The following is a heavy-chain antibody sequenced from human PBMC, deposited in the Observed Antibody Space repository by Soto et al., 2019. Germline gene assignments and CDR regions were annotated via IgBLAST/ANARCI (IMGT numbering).Heavy chain of an antibody. CDR2: INDGRGDT. Sequence: ASVKVSCKASGYTFTRYAVHWVRQAPGQRLEWMGWINDGRGDTKYSPKYQGRVSISRDTSASTAYMELSSLTSEDTAVYYCARDGELEPKWRYYYGMDVWGQGTTVTVSS. V-gene: IGHV1-3*01. D-gene: IGHD1-1*01. J-gene: IGHJ6*02. CDR3: ARDGELEPKWRYYYGMDV. CDR1: GYTFTRYA.